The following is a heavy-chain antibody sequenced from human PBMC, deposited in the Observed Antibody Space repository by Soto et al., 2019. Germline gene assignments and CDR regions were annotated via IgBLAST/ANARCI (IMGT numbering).Heavy chain of an antibody. V-gene: IGHV5-10-1*01. CDR2: IDPSDSYT. CDR3: ARLESSSSAYYYYGMDV. Sequence: LKISCKGSGYSFTSYWISWVRQMPGKGLEWMGRIDPSDSYTNYSPSFQGHVTISADKSISTAYLQWSSLKASDTAMYYCARLESSSSAYYYYGMDVWGQGTTVTVSS. J-gene: IGHJ6*02. CDR1: GYSFTSYW. D-gene: IGHD6-6*01.